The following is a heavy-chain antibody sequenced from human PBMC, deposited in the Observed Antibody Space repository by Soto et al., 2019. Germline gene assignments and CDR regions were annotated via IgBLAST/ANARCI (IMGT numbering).Heavy chain of an antibody. V-gene: IGHV1-2*02. Sequence: SVKVSCKASGYTFTDYYLHWVRQAPGQGLEWMGWIGPKSGDTKYAQKFQGRVTMTRDTSISTVYMELSRLTSDDTAVFYCARVSRDYGDGTDAYDIWGQGTMVTVSS. CDR1: GYTFTDYY. CDR3: ARVSRDYGDGTDAYDI. J-gene: IGHJ3*02. D-gene: IGHD4-17*01. CDR2: IGPKSGDT.